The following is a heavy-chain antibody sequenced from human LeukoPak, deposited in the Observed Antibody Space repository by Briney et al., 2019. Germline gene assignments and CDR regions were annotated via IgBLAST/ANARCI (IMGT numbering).Heavy chain of an antibody. Sequence: GGSLRLSCAASGFTFSDYYMTWIRQAPGKGLEWVSYISSSGSTIYYADSVEGRFTISRDNAKNSLYLQMNSLRAEDTAVYYCARALDYYGSEIDYWGQGTLVTVSS. CDR3: ARALDYYGSEIDY. J-gene: IGHJ4*02. CDR1: GFTFSDYY. D-gene: IGHD3-10*01. V-gene: IGHV3-11*04. CDR2: ISSSGSTI.